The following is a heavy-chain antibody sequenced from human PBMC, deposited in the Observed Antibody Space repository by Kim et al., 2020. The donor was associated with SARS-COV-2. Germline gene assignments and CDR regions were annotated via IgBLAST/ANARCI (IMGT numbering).Heavy chain of an antibody. CDR3: ARVHTYYDFWSGYYRGNWFDP. D-gene: IGHD3-3*01. Sequence: SETLSLTCTVSGGSISSYYWSWIRQPPGKGLEWIGYIYYSGSTNYNPSLKSRVTISVDTSKNQFSLKLSFVTAADTAVYYCARVHTYYDFWSGYYRGNWFDPWGQGTLVTVSS. J-gene: IGHJ5*02. V-gene: IGHV4-59*01. CDR1: GGSISSYY. CDR2: IYYSGST.